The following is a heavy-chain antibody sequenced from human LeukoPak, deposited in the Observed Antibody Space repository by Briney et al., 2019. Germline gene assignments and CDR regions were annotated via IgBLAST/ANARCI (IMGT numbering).Heavy chain of an antibody. Sequence: GEALKISFKGSGYSFTSYWIGWVRQMPGKGLEWMGIIYPGDSDTRYSPSLQGQVTISADKSISTAYLQWSSLKASDTAMYYCARLHQLLWFGELLYDWFDPWGQGTLVTVSS. CDR3: ARLHQLLWFGELLYDWFDP. CDR1: GYSFTSYW. J-gene: IGHJ5*02. CDR2: IYPGDSDT. V-gene: IGHV5-51*01. D-gene: IGHD3-10*01.